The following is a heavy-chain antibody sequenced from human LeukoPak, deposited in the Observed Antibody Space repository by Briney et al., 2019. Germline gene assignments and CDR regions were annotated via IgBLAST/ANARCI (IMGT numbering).Heavy chain of an antibody. CDR2: ISSSSSTI. CDR3: ARDLGYRGVDY. V-gene: IGHV3-48*04. D-gene: IGHD3-10*01. J-gene: IGHJ4*02. Sequence: GGSLRLSCAASGFTFSSYSMNWVRQAPGKGLEWVSYISSSSSTIYYADSVKGRFTISRDNAKNSLYLQMNSLRAEDTAVYYCARDLGYRGVDYWGQGTLVTVSS. CDR1: GFTFSSYS.